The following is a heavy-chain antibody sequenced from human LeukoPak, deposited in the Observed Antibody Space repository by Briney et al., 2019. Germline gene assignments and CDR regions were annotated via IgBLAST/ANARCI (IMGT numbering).Heavy chain of an antibody. D-gene: IGHD1-26*01. V-gene: IGHV1-8*01. J-gene: IGHJ4*02. CDR2: MNPNSGNT. CDR3: ATSPAGQEVGATTFPAARGY. Sequence: GASVKVSCKASGYTFTSYDINWVRQATGQGLEWMGWMNPNSGNTGYAQKFQGRVTMTRNTSISTAYMELSSLRSEDTAVYYCATSPAGQEVGATTFPAARGYWGQGTLVTVSS. CDR1: GYTFTSYD.